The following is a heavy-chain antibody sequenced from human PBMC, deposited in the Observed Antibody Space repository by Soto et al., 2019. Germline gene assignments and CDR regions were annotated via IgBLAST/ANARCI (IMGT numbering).Heavy chain of an antibody. CDR2: IFSNDEK. D-gene: IGHD2-15*01. J-gene: IGHJ6*02. Sequence: QVTLKESGPVLVKPTETLTLTCTVSGFSLNYGRMAVTWIRQPLGRALEWLAHIFSNDEKSYTTSLKSRLTITKDTSKSQLVLTMTNMDPADTATYYCARNGNRGPDFYDVMDVWGRGTTVTVSS. CDR3: ARNGNRGPDFYDVMDV. V-gene: IGHV2-26*01. CDR1: GFSLNYGRMA.